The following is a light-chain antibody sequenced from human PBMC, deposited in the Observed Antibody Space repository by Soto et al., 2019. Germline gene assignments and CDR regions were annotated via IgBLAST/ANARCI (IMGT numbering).Light chain of an antibody. CDR3: QQYSNWPPIT. CDR1: QSLGSN. V-gene: IGKV3-15*01. Sequence: IVIPQSPSTLAVPPGERATLSCRASQSLGSNLAWYQQNAGQAPRLLIYGACTRATGIPARFSGSGSGTEFTLTISSLQSEDFAVYYCQQYSNWPPITFGQGTRLEIK. CDR2: GAC. J-gene: IGKJ5*01.